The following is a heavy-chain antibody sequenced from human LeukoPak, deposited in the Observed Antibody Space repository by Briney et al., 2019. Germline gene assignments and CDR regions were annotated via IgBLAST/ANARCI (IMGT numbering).Heavy chain of an antibody. D-gene: IGHD3-10*01. V-gene: IGHV4-31*03. CDR1: GGSISSGGYY. Sequence: SQTLSLTCTVSGGSISSGGYYWSWIRQHPGKGLEWIGYIYYSGSTYYNPSLKSRVTISVDTSKNQFSLRLSSVTAADTAVYYCARDRPFGDPPTDYYYMDVWGKGTTVTVSS. J-gene: IGHJ6*03. CDR3: ARDRPFGDPPTDYYYMDV. CDR2: IYYSGST.